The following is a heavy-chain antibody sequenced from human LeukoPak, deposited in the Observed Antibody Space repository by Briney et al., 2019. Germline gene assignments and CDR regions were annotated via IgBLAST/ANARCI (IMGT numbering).Heavy chain of an antibody. V-gene: IGHV3-53*01. J-gene: IGHJ4*02. CDR3: TRDQMNY. Sequence: GGSLRLSRTASEFTVSRNYMLWVRQAPGKGLEWVSLIFSNGDTHYADSVKGRFTISRDTSKNTVSLQMNSLRVEDTAMHYCTRDQMNYWGQGTLVTVSS. D-gene: IGHD5-24*01. CDR2: IFSNGDT. CDR1: EFTVSRNY.